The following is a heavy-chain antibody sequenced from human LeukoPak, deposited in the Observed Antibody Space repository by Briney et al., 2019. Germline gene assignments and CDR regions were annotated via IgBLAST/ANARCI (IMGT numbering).Heavy chain of an antibody. CDR3: ARDYYDSSGYYGIIDY. Sequence: GGSLRLSCAASGFTFSSYSMNWVRQAPGKGLEWVSSISSSSSYIYYADSVKGRFTISRDSAKNSLYLQMNSLRAEDTAVYYCARDYYDSSGYYGIIDYWGQGTLVTVSS. CDR2: ISSSSSYI. D-gene: IGHD3-22*01. J-gene: IGHJ4*02. CDR1: GFTFSSYS. V-gene: IGHV3-21*01.